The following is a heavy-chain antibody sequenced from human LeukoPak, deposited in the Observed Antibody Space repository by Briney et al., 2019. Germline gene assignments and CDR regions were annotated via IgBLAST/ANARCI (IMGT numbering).Heavy chain of an antibody. V-gene: IGHV6-1*01. J-gene: IGHJ4*02. Sequence: SQTLSLTCAISGDSVSSNSAAWNWIRQSPSRGLEWLGRTFYRSRWYNDYAVSVKSRITINPDTSKDQFSLQLNSVTPEDTAVYYCARDTGTRIPCDYWGQGTLVTVSS. CDR3: ARDTGTRIPCDY. CDR1: GDSVSSNSAA. D-gene: IGHD1/OR15-1a*01. CDR2: TFYRSRWYN.